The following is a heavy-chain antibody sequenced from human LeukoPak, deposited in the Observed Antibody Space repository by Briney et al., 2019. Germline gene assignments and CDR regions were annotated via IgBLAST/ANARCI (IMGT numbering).Heavy chain of an antibody. CDR1: GGSISSGSYY. D-gene: IGHD3-22*01. CDR3: ARAYDSSGYDY. CDR2: IYTSGST. Sequence: SQTLSLTCTVSGGSISSGSYYWSWIRQPAGKGLEWIGRIYTSGSTNYNPSLKSRVTISVDTSKNQFSLKLSSVTAADTAVYYCARAYDSSGYDYWGQGTLVTVSS. J-gene: IGHJ4*02. V-gene: IGHV4-61*02.